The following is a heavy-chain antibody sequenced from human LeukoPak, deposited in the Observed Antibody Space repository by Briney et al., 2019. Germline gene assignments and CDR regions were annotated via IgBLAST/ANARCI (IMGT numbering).Heavy chain of an antibody. CDR1: GGSISGYY. CDR2: IYYSGST. D-gene: IGHD6-19*01. J-gene: IGHJ5*02. CDR3: ASVRGYSSGWYASGFDP. V-gene: IGHV4-59*01. Sequence: PSETLSLTCAVSGGSISGYYWSWIRQSPDKGLEWIGYIYYSGSTNYNPSLKSRVTISVDTSKNQFSLKLSSVTAADTAVYYCASVRGYSSGWYASGFDPWGQGTLVTVSS.